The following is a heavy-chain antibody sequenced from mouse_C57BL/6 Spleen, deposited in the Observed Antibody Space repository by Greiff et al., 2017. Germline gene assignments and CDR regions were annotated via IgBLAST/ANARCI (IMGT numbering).Heavy chain of an antibody. D-gene: IGHD2-12*01. Sequence: QVQLQLPGAELVLPGASVKLSCKASCYTFTSYWMHWVTQRPGQGIEWIGEIYPSDSYPNYNQKFKVKSTFTVDKSSSTAYMQLSSLTSEDSAVYYCARYYSNDAYAMDYWGQGNSVTVSS. J-gene: IGHJ4*01. CDR1: CYTFTSYW. V-gene: IGHV1-69*01. CDR2: IYPSDSYP. CDR3: ARYYSNDAYAMDY.